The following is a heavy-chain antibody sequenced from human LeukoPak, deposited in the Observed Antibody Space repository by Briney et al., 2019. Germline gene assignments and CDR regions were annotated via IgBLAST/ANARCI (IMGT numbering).Heavy chain of an antibody. CDR3: ARLSVHVWDADQYQLLSRWGYFDY. V-gene: IGHV1-18*01. J-gene: IGHJ4*02. D-gene: IGHD2-2*01. CDR2: ISAYNGNT. CDR1: GYTFTSYG. Sequence: ASVKVSCKASGYTFTSYGIIWVRQAPGQGLEWMGWISAYNGNTNYAQKLQGRVTMTTDTSTSTAYMELRSLRSDDTAVYYCARLSVHVWDADQYQLLSRWGYFDYWGQGTLVTVSS.